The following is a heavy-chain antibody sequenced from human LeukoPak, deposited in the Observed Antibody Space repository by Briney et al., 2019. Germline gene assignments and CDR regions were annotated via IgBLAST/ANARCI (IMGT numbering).Heavy chain of an antibody. CDR3: ARLARRYSGSVTFDY. V-gene: IGHV4-34*01. CDR2: INHSGST. D-gene: IGHD1-26*01. CDR1: GGSFSGYY. Sequence: SETLSLTCAVYGGSFSGYYWSWIRQPPGKGLEWIGEINHSGSTNYNPSLKSRVTISVDTSKNQFSLKLSSVTAADTAVYYCARLARRYSGSVTFDYWGQGTLVTVSS. J-gene: IGHJ4*02.